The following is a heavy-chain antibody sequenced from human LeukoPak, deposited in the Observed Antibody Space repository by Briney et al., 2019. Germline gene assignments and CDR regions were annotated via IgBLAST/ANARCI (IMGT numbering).Heavy chain of an antibody. CDR3: AKPFMVRGVIDY. Sequence: PGGSLRLSCAASGFTFSSYAMSWVRQAPGKGLEWVSAISGSGGSTYYADSVKGRFTISRDDSKNTLYLQMNSLRAEDTAVYYCAKPFMVRGVIDYWGQGTLVTVSS. D-gene: IGHD3-10*01. CDR2: ISGSGGST. J-gene: IGHJ4*02. V-gene: IGHV3-23*01. CDR1: GFTFSSYA.